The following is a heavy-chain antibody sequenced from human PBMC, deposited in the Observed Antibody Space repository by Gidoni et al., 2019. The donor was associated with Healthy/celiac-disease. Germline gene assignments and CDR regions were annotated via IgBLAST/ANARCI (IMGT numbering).Heavy chain of an antibody. D-gene: IGHD4-17*01. CDR2: ISSNGGST. CDR3: ARGYPHTTVTRNYYMDV. J-gene: IGHJ6*03. CDR1: GFTFSSYA. V-gene: IGHV3-64*01. Sequence: EVQLVESGGGLVQPGGSLRLSCAASGFTFSSYAMHWVRQAPGKGLEYVSAISSNGGSTYYANSVKGRFTISRDNAKNTLYLQMGSLRAEDMAVYYCARGYPHTTVTRNYYMDVWGKGTTVTVSS.